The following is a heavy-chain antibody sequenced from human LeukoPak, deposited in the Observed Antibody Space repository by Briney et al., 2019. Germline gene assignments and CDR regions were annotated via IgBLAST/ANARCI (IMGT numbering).Heavy chain of an antibody. CDR1: GYSISSAYY. J-gene: IGHJ4*02. Sequence: NSSETLSLTCSVSGYSISSAYYWGWIRQPPGKGLEWIGTMYHSGSTNYNPSLKSRVTISVDTSKNQFSLKLSSVTAADTAVYYCARGPVKRYRYFDYWGQGTLVTVSS. V-gene: IGHV4-38-2*02. CDR2: MYHSGST. D-gene: IGHD1-26*01. CDR3: ARGPVKRYRYFDY.